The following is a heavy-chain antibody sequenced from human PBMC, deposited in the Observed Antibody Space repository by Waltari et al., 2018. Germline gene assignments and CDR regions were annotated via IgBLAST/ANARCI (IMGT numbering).Heavy chain of an antibody. V-gene: IGHV4-59*13. D-gene: IGHD4-17*01. CDR1: GGSISTYY. CDR3: ARRRDYGDSDFDY. J-gene: IGHJ4*02. CDR2: IYYSGNT. Sequence: QVQLQESGPGLVKPSETLSLTCTAPGGSISTYYWSWIRQPPGKGLEWIGNIYYSGNTNYNPSLRSRVTISIDTSKNQFSLKLTSVTTADTAVYYCARRRDYGDSDFDYWGRGTLVTVSS.